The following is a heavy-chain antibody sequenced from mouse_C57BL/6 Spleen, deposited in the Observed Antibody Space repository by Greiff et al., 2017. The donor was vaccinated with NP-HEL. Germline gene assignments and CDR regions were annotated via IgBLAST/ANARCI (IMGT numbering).Heavy chain of an antibody. V-gene: IGHV5-17*01. CDR1: GFTFSDYG. CDR2: ISSGSSTI. J-gene: IGHJ4*01. Sequence: EVQVVESGGGLVKPGGSLKLSCAASGFTFSDYGMHWVRQAPEKGLEWVAYISSGSSTIYYADTVKGRFTISRDNAKNTLFLQMTSLRSEDTAMYYGARKEYGSIYYAMDYWGQGTSVTVSS. D-gene: IGHD1-1*01. CDR3: ARKEYGSIYYAMDY.